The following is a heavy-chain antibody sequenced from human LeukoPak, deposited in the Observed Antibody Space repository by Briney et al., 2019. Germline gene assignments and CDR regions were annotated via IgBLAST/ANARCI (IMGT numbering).Heavy chain of an antibody. CDR1: GFTFSSYA. CDR2: IIGSGSST. J-gene: IGHJ3*02. V-gene: IGHV3-23*01. D-gene: IGHD5-12*01. CDR3: ASSGDSGYDYDKAFDI. Sequence: GGSLRLSCAASGFTFSSYAMSWVRQAPGKGLEWVSAIIGSGSSTYYADSVKGRFTISRDNSKNTLYLQMNSLRAEDTAVYYCASSGDSGYDYDKAFDIWGQGTMVTVSS.